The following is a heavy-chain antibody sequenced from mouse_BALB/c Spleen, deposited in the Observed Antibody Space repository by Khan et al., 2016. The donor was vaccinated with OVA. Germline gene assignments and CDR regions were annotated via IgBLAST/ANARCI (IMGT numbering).Heavy chain of an antibody. V-gene: IGHV7-3*02. CDR3: SRVDYGYGFAY. Sequence: EVELVESGGGLVQPGGSLRLSCATSGFTFTDYYMNWVRQPPGKGLEWLGFIRQKASGYTTEYSPSVKGRFTISRDNSQSILYLQLNTLRAEDSAAYYCSRVDYGYGFAYWGQGTLVTVSA. J-gene: IGHJ3*01. CDR2: IRQKASGYTT. CDR1: GFTFTDYY. D-gene: IGHD1-2*01.